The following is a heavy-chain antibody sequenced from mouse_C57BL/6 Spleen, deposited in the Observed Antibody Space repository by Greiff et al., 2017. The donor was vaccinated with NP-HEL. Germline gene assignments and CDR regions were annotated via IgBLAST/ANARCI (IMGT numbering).Heavy chain of an antibody. Sequence: QVQLQQPGAELVKPGASVKMSCKASGYTFTSYWITWVKQRPGQGLEWIGDIYPGSGSTNYNEKFKSKATLTVDTSSSTAYMQLSSLTSEDSAVYYCARRVITTVVAGLDYWGQGTSVTVSS. D-gene: IGHD1-1*01. J-gene: IGHJ4*01. CDR2: IYPGSGST. V-gene: IGHV1-55*01. CDR1: GYTFTSYW. CDR3: ARRVITTVVAGLDY.